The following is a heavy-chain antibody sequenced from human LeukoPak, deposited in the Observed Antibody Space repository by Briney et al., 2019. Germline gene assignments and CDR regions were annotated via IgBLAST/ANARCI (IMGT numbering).Heavy chain of an antibody. D-gene: IGHD2-8*01. J-gene: IGHJ5*02. CDR3: ARVRYCTNGVCGGFDP. CDR2: IIPIFGTA. CDR1: GGTFSSYA. V-gene: IGHV1-69*05. Sequence: SVKDSCKASGGTFSSYAISWVRQAPGQGLEWMGGIIPIFGTANYAQKFQGRVTITTDESTSTAYMELSSLRSEDTAVYYCARVRYCTNGVCGGFDPWGQGTLVTVSS.